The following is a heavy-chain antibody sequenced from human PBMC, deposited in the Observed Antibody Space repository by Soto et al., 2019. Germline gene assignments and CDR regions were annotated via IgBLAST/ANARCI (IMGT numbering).Heavy chain of an antibody. D-gene: IGHD3-9*01. CDR1: GFTFSSYA. CDR3: AKETYYDILTGY. J-gene: IGHJ4*02. V-gene: IGHV3-23*01. Sequence: EVQLLESGGGLVQPGGSLRLSCAASGFTFSSYAMSWVRQAPGKGLEWVSAISGSGGSTYYADSVKGRFTISRDNSKNTLYLQMTRLRAEDTAVYYCAKETYYDILTGYWGQGTLVTVSS. CDR2: ISGSGGST.